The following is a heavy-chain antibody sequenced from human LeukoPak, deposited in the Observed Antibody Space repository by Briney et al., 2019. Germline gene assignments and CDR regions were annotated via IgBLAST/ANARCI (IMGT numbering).Heavy chain of an antibody. CDR2: IYHSGST. V-gene: IGHV4-38-2*02. J-gene: IGHJ3*02. CDR1: GYSISSGYY. CDR3: ARGGYSYGNDAFDI. D-gene: IGHD5-18*01. Sequence: SETLSLTCTVSGYSISSGYYWGWIRQPPGKGLEWIGSIYHSGSTYYNPSLKSRVTISVDTSKNQFSLKLSSVTAADTAVYYCARGGYSYGNDAFDIWGQGTMVTVSS.